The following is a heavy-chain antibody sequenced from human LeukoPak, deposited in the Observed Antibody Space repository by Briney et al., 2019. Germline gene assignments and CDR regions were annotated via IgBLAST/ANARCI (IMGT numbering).Heavy chain of an antibody. CDR1: GFTFSSYS. V-gene: IGHV3-21*01. J-gene: IGHJ6*02. CDR3: ARANNRHANGGMDV. Sequence: PGGSLRLSCAASGFTFSSYSMNWVRQAPGKGQGWVSSISSSSSYIYYADSVKGRFTISRDNAKNSLYLQMNSLRAEDTAVYYCARANNRHANGGMDVWGQGTTVTVSS. CDR2: ISSSSSYI. D-gene: IGHD1/OR15-1a*01.